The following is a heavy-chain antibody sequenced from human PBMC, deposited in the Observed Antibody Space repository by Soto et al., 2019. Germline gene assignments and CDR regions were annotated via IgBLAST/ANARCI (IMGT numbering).Heavy chain of an antibody. J-gene: IGHJ6*02. CDR1: GGSVSSNSYS. Sequence: SETLSLTCTVSGGSVSSNSYSWGWIRQSPGKGLKWIGIIYSTENTYYHTSLLSRDTISADTSMKKFSMSMSSVTAADTAFYYCARLNGYCVSTGCHGYYGMDVWGQGTTVT. CDR2: IYSTENT. D-gene: IGHD2-2*03. CDR3: ARLNGYCVSTGCHGYYGMDV. V-gene: IGHV4-39*01.